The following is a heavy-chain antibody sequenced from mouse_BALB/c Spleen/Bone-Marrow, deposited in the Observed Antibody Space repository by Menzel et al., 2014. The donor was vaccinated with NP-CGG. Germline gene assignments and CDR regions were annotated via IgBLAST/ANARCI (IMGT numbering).Heavy chain of an antibody. CDR2: IRSKSHNYAT. V-gene: IGHV10-1*02. J-gene: IGHJ2*01. CDR1: GFTFNTYA. D-gene: IGHD4-1*01. CDR3: VRDWDSDY. Sequence: EVMLVESGGGLGQPKGSLKVSCAASGFTFNTYAMNWVRQAPGKGLEWVARIRSKSHNYATSYADSVKDRFTISRDDSQNMLYLQMNNLKTEDTAMYYCVRDWDSDYWGQGTTLTVSS.